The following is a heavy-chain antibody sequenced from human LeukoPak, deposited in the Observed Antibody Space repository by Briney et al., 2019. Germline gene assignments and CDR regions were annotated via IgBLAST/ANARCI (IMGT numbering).Heavy chain of an antibody. CDR2: IYPGDSDT. J-gene: IGHJ5*02. Sequence: GESLKISCKGSGYSFTSYWIGWVRQMPGKGLEWMGIIYPGDSDTRYSPSFQGQVTISADKSISTPYLQWSSLKASDTAMYYCARGLNWNDEGDWFDPWGQGTLVTVSS. V-gene: IGHV5-51*01. D-gene: IGHD1-1*01. CDR3: ARGLNWNDEGDWFDP. CDR1: GYSFTSYW.